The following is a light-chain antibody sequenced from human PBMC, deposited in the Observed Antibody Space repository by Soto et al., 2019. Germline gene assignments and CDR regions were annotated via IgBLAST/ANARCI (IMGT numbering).Light chain of an antibody. CDR2: SNN. J-gene: IGLJ1*01. CDR3: AASDDSLNGYV. CDR1: SSNIGSNT. V-gene: IGLV1-44*01. Sequence: QSVLTQPPSASGTPGQRVTISSSGSSSNIGSNTVTWYQQLPGSAPKLLIYSNNQRPSGVPDRFSGSKSGTSASLAISGLQSDDEADYYCAASDDSLNGYVFGSGTKVTVL.